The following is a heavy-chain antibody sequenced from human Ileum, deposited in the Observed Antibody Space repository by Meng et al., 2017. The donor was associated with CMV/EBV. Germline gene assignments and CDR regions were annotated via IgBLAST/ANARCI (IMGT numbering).Heavy chain of an antibody. CDR3: AKDHPVFDC. CDR1: GFTFSSYA. Sequence: GGSLRLSCAASGFTFSSYAMSWVRQAPGKGLEWVSVIYSGGSSTYYADSVKGRFTISRDISKNTLYLQMNSLRVEDTAVYYCAKDHPVFDCWGQGTLVTVSS. J-gene: IGHJ4*02. V-gene: IGHV3-23*03. CDR2: IYSGGSST.